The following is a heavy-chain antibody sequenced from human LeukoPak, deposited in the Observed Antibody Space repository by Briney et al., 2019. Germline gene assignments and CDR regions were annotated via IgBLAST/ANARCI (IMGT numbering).Heavy chain of an antibody. J-gene: IGHJ4*02. V-gene: IGHV1-69*05. Sequence: ASVKVSCKASGGTFSSYAISWVRQAPGQGLEWMGRIIPIFGTANYAQKFQGRVTITTDESTSTAYMELSSLRSEDTAVYYCARDLGGYSYGYGPILNYWGQGTLVTVSS. CDR2: IIPIFGTA. CDR3: ARDLGGYSYGYGPILNY. D-gene: IGHD5-18*01. CDR1: GGTFSSYA.